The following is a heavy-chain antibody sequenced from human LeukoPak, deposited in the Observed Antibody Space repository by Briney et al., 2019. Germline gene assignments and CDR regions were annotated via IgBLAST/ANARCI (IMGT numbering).Heavy chain of an antibody. J-gene: IGHJ4*02. Sequence: GGSLRLSCAASGFTVSSNYMSWVRQAPGKGLEGVSVIYSGGSTYYADSVKGRFTISRDNSKNTLYLQMNSLRAEGTAVYYCAIYDYVWGSSDYWGQGTLVTVSS. CDR2: IYSGGST. CDR3: AIYDYVWGSSDY. V-gene: IGHV3-53*01. CDR1: GFTVSSNY. D-gene: IGHD3-16*01.